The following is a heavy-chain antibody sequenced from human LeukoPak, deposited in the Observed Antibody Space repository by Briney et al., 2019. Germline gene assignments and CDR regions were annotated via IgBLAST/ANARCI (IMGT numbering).Heavy chain of an antibody. J-gene: IGHJ6*04. D-gene: IGHD3-22*01. CDR2: IYYSGST. CDR3: ARHSYYDSSGYYSSLDV. CDR1: GGSISSSSYY. V-gene: IGHV4-39*01. Sequence: PSETLSPTCTVSGGSISSSSYYWSWIRQPPGKGLEWIGSIYYSGSTYYNPSLKIRVTISVDTSKNQFSLKLSSVTAADTAVYYCARHSYYDSSGYYSSLDVWGKGTTVTISS.